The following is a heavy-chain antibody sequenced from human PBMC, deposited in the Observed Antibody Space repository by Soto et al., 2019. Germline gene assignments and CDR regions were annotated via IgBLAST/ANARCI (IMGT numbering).Heavy chain of an antibody. D-gene: IGHD1-26*01. J-gene: IGHJ4*02. V-gene: IGHV7-4-1*01. Sequence: QVPLVQSGSESMQPGASVKVSCKGSGYNFNSHSIHWLRQAPGQGLEWMGWINPNTGNPTYEQGFTGRLVFSVDTSVSTVYLKIFRLTADHSAVYYCARDRASGSFDYWGQGTLVTVSS. CDR1: GYNFNSHS. CDR3: ARDRASGSFDY. CDR2: INPNTGNP.